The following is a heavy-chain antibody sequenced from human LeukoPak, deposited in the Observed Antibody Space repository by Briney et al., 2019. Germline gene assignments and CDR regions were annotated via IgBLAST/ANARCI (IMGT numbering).Heavy chain of an antibody. CDR1: GGSIRSGRYY. CDR3: ARGSVGGGNYYNYYMDV. CDR2: FYTSGSI. D-gene: IGHD5/OR15-5a*01. V-gene: IGHV4-61*09. Sequence: PSQTLSLTCTVSGGSIRSGRYYWSWIRQPAGKGLEWIGHFYTSGSINYNPSLKSRVTISGDTSKNQFSLKLNSVTAADTAVYYCARGSVGGGNYYNYYMDVWGKGTTVTVSS. J-gene: IGHJ6*03.